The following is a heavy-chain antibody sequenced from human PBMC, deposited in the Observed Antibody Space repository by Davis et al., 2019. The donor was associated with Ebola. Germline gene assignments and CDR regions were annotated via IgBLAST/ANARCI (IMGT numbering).Heavy chain of an antibody. CDR3: ARARGYFGSGILGY. CDR1: GFSFSNYW. J-gene: IGHJ4*02. V-gene: IGHV3-7*01. Sequence: GESLKISCSASGFSFSNYWMSWVRQAPGKGLEWVANINQDGSVKYYVGAVKGRFMISRDNDKNSQYLQMNSLRAEDTSVYYCARARGYFGSGILGYWGQGTLVTVSS. D-gene: IGHD3-10*01. CDR2: INQDGSVK.